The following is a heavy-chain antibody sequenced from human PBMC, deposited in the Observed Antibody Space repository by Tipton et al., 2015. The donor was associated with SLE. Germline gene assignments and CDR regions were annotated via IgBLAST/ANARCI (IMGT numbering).Heavy chain of an antibody. Sequence: SLRLSCSASGFTFSNYAMHWVRQAPGKGLEFVGSINDLGNRPYSADSVKGRFTISRDNLKNTVYLQMSSLRAEDTAVYYCVKDRDGYFYFYGDWGQGALVTVSS. D-gene: IGHD2/OR15-2a*01. V-gene: IGHV3-64D*06. J-gene: IGHJ4*02. CDR1: GFTFSNYA. CDR3: VKDRDGYFYFYGD. CDR2: INDLGNRP.